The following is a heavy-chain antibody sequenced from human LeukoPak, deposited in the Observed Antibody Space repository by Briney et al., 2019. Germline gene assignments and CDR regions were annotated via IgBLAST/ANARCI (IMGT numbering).Heavy chain of an antibody. CDR1: GFTFSSYG. Sequence: GGSLRLSCAASGFTFSSYGMHWVRQAPGKGLEWVAFIRYDGSNKYYADSVKGRFTISRDNSKNTLYLQMNSLRAEDTAVYYCASSPVPAATDYYYYCMDAWGKGTTVTVSS. D-gene: IGHD2-2*01. CDR3: ASSPVPAATDYYYYCMDA. CDR2: IRYDGSNK. J-gene: IGHJ6*03. V-gene: IGHV3-30*02.